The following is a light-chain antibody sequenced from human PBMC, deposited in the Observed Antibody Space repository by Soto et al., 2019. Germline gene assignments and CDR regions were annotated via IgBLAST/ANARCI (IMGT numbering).Light chain of an antibody. J-gene: IGKJ1*01. V-gene: IGKV3-15*01. CDR3: QQYNIWPQT. CDR1: QSVFNN. CDR2: GAS. Sequence: ILMTQSPATLSVSPGERATLSCRASQSVFNNHIGWYQQKPGQAPRLLIYGASTRATGIPARFSGSGSGTEFTLTISSLQSEDFAVYFCQQYNIWPQTFGQGTKVDI.